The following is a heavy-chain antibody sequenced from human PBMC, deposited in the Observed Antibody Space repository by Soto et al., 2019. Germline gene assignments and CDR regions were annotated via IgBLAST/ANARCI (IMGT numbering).Heavy chain of an antibody. CDR2: IYWDDDK. D-gene: IGHD2-21*02. Sequence: QITLKESGPTLVKPTQTLTLTCTFSGLSLSTTGVGVGWIRQPPGKALEWLALIYWDDDKRYSPSLKSRITTTKDNSKNQVVLKMANMDPVDTATYYCVQSRCGGDCLQSYSSHSYYGLDVWGQGTTVTVSS. V-gene: IGHV2-5*02. J-gene: IGHJ6*02. CDR3: VQSRCGGDCLQSYSSHSYYGLDV. CDR1: GLSLSTTGVG.